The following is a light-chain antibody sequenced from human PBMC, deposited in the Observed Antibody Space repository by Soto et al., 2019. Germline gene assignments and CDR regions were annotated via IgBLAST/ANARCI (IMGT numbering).Light chain of an antibody. J-gene: IGLJ1*01. Sequence: QSVLTQPPSASGSPGQSVTISCTGTSSDVGGYNYVSWYQQHPSKAPKLMIYEVSKRPSGVPDRFSGSKSGNTASLTVSGLQAEDEADYYCSSYAGSNNYVFGTGTKLIVL. V-gene: IGLV2-8*01. CDR2: EVS. CDR3: SSYAGSNNYV. CDR1: SSDVGGYNY.